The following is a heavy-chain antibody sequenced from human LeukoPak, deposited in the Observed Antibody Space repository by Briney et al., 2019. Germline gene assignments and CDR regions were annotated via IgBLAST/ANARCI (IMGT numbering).Heavy chain of an antibody. CDR3: ARLHDFWSGHP. Sequence: TSETLSLTCTVSGGSISSYYWSWIRQPPGKGLEWIGYIYYSGSTNYNPSLKSRVTISVDTSRNQFSLKLSSVTAADTAVYYCARLHDFWSGHPWGQGTLVTVSS. J-gene: IGHJ5*02. CDR1: GGSISSYY. CDR2: IYYSGST. V-gene: IGHV4-59*01. D-gene: IGHD3-3*01.